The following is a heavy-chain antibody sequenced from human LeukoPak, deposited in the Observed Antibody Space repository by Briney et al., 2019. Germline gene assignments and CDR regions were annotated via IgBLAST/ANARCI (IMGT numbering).Heavy chain of an antibody. CDR2: IYYRGST. V-gene: IGHV4-59*08. Sequence: SETLSLTCTVSGGSISSYYWSWIRQPPGKGLEWIGYIYYRGSTNYNPSLKSRVTISVDTSTNQFSLKLSSVTAADTAVYYCARHVGSSSWQNFDYWGQGTLVTVSS. CDR1: GGSISSYY. J-gene: IGHJ4*02. CDR3: ARHVGSSSWQNFDY. D-gene: IGHD6-13*01.